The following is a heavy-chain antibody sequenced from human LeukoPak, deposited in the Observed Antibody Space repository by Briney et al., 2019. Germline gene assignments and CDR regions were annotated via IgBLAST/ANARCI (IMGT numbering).Heavy chain of an antibody. J-gene: IGHJ4*02. CDR3: ARVGSRYDFWSGLNFDY. D-gene: IGHD3-3*01. CDR1: GGSISSYY. Sequence: SETLSLTCTVSGGSISSYYWSWIRQPPGKGLEWIGYIYYSGSTNYNPSLKSRVTISVDTSKNQFSLKLSSVTAADTAVYYCARVGSRYDFWSGLNFDYWGQGTLVTVSS. V-gene: IGHV4-59*01. CDR2: IYYSGST.